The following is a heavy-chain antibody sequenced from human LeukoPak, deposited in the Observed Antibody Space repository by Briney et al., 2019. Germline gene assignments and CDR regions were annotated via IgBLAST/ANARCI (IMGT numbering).Heavy chain of an antibody. CDR2: ISSSSSHI. CDR1: GFTFSSYS. D-gene: IGHD3-22*01. Sequence: GGSLRLSCAASGFTFSSYSMNWVRQAPGKGLEWVSSISSSSSHIYYADSVKGRFTISRDNAKNSLYLQMNSLRAEDAAVYYCARDEGYYDSSGYYPLKFDYWGQGTLVTVSS. V-gene: IGHV3-21*01. CDR3: ARDEGYYDSSGYYPLKFDY. J-gene: IGHJ4*02.